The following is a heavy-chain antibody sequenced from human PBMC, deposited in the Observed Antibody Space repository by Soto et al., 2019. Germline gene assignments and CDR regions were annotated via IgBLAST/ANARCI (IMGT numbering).Heavy chain of an antibody. J-gene: IGHJ4*02. CDR1: GFTFSSYG. CDR3: AKHHSLDYGVGY. D-gene: IGHD4-17*01. Sequence: GGSLRLSCAASGFTFSSYGMHWVRQAPGKGLEWVAVISYDGSNKYYADSVKGRFTISRDNSKNTLYLQMNSLRAEDTAVYYCAKHHSLDYGVGYWGQGTLVTVSS. V-gene: IGHV3-30*18. CDR2: ISYDGSNK.